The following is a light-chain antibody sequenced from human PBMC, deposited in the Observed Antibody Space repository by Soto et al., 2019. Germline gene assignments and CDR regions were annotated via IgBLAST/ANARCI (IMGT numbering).Light chain of an antibody. J-gene: IGKJ5*01. V-gene: IGKV3-20*01. CDR3: QQYDNSIT. Sequence: EIVLTQSPGTLSLSPGEGATLSCRASQSVSSNNLAWYHQKPGQPPRLLIYGASSRATGIPNRFSGSGSGTDFTLTISRLEPEDFAVYYCQQYDNSITFGQGTRLE. CDR1: QSVSSNN. CDR2: GAS.